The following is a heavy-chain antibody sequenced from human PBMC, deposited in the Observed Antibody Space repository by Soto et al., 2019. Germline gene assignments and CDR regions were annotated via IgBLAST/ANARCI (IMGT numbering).Heavy chain of an antibody. Sequence: PGESLKISCKGSGYSFTSYWIGWVRQMPGKGLEWMGIIYPGDSDTRYSPSFQGQVTISADKSISTAYLQWSSLKASDTAMYYCARLGTYVPNQLGLYNWFDPWGQGTLVTVSS. CDR3: ARLGTYVPNQLGLYNWFDP. V-gene: IGHV5-51*01. J-gene: IGHJ5*02. CDR2: IYPGDSDT. D-gene: IGHD3-10*02. CDR1: GYSFTSYW.